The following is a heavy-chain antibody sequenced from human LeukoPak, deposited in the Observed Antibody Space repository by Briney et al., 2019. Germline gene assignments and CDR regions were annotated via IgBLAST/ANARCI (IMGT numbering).Heavy chain of an antibody. J-gene: IGHJ6*02. CDR3: ARSGSYTPVPSYGMDV. V-gene: IGHV4-4*02. CDR1: GGSISNTNW. Sequence: SGTLSLTCDVSGGSISNTNWWSWVRQPPGKGLEWIGEIYHSGSTNYNPSLKSRVTISVDKSKNQFSLKLSSVTAADTAVYYCARSGSYTPVPSYGMDVWGQGTTVTVSS. CDR2: IYHSGST. D-gene: IGHD1-26*01.